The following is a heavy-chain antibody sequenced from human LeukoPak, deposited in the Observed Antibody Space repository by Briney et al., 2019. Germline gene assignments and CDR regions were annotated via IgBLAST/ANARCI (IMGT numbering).Heavy chain of an antibody. Sequence: GGSLRLSCAASGFTFSSYGMHWVRQAPGKGLEWVALISHDGSDKYYADSVKGRFTISRDNSKNTLYLQMNSLRAEDTAVYYCAKERWELLFREISFHIGGQGTMVTVSS. V-gene: IGHV3-30*18. J-gene: IGHJ3*02. CDR2: ISHDGSDK. CDR1: GFTFSSYG. CDR3: AKERWELLFREISFHI. D-gene: IGHD1-26*01.